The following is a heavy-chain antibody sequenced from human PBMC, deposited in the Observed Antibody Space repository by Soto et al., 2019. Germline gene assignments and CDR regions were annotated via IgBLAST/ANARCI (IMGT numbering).Heavy chain of an antibody. V-gene: IGHV3-74*01. CDR2: INSDGSST. CDR3: AREYSSGWYLSWFDP. D-gene: IGHD6-19*01. CDR1: GFTFSSYW. Sequence: EVQLVESGGGLVQPGGSLRLSCAASGFTFSSYWMHWVRQAPGKGLVWVSRINSDGSSTSYADSVKGRFTISRDNAKNTRCLQMNRLRAEDTAVYYCAREYSSGWYLSWFDPWGPGTLVTVSS. J-gene: IGHJ5*02.